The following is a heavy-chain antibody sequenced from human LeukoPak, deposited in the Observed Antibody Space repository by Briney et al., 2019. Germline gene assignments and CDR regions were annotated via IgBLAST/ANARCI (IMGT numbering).Heavy chain of an antibody. V-gene: IGHV1-2*02. CDR1: GYTFTGYY. CDR3: ARGVSGYYNWFDP. CDR2: INPNSGGT. Sequence: GASVKVSCKASGYTFTGYYMHWVRQAPGQGLEWMGWINPNSGGTNYAQKFQGRVTMTRDTSISTAYMELSRLRSDDTAVYYGARGVSGYYNWFDPWGQGTLVTVSS. D-gene: IGHD3-22*01. J-gene: IGHJ5*02.